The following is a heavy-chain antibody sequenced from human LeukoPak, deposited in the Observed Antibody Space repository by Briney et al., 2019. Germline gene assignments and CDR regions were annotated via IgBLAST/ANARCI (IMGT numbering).Heavy chain of an antibody. CDR1: GFTVSSNY. CDR3: ARASGSYFHYYYYMDV. Sequence: GGSLRLSCAASGFTVSSNYMSWVRQAPGKGLEWVSVIYSGGSTYYADSVKGRFTISRDNSKNTLYLQMNSLRAEDTAVYYCARASGSYFHYYYYMDVWGKGTTVTISS. J-gene: IGHJ6*03. CDR2: IYSGGST. V-gene: IGHV3-66*01. D-gene: IGHD3-10*01.